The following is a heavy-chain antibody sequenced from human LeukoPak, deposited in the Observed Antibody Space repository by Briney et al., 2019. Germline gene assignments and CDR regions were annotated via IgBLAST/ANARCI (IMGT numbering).Heavy chain of an antibody. CDR3: ARDLADAYYYGMDV. CDR1: GFTFSSYA. V-gene: IGHV3-30-3*01. CDR2: ISYDGSNK. D-gene: IGHD6-13*01. J-gene: IGHJ6*02. Sequence: GGSLRLSCAASGFTFSSYAMHWVGQAPGKGLEWVAVISYDGSNKYYADSVKGRFTISRDNSKNTLYLQMNSLRAEDTAVYYCARDLADAYYYGMDVWGQGTTVTVSS.